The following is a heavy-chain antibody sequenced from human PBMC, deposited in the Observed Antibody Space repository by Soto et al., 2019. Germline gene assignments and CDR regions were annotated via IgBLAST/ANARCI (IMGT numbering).Heavy chain of an antibody. CDR3: ARSLGYCSGGSCYSAWFDP. CDR1: GYTFTSYG. CDR2: ISAYNGNT. Sequence: ASVKVSCKASGYTFTSYGISWVRQAPGQGLEWMGWISAYNGNTNYAQKLQGRVTMTTDTSTSTAYMELRSLRSDDTAVYYCARSLGYCSGGSCYSAWFDPWGQGTLVTVSS. V-gene: IGHV1-18*01. J-gene: IGHJ5*02. D-gene: IGHD2-15*01.